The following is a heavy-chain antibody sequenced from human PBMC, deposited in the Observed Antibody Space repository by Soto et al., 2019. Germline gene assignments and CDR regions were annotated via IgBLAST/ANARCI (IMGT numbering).Heavy chain of an antibody. Sequence: QVQLQESGPGLVKPSGTLSLTCAVSGGSISSSNWWSWVRQPPGKGLEWIGEIYHSGSTNYNPSLKSRVNISGDKSKNQFSLKLSSVTAADTAVYYCASVRGGYYYAMDVWGQGTTVTVSS. CDR1: GGSISSSNW. D-gene: IGHD3-10*02. J-gene: IGHJ6*02. V-gene: IGHV4-4*02. CDR2: IYHSGST. CDR3: ASVRGGYYYAMDV.